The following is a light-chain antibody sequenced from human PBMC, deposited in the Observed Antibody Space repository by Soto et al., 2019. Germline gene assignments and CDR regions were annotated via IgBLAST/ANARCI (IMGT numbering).Light chain of an antibody. J-gene: IGKJ5*01. CDR2: DAS. CDR1: QSINRH. V-gene: IGKV3-11*01. CDR3: QQRSNWPPIT. Sequence: EIVLTQSPATLSLSPGERATPSCRASQSINRHLAWYRQKPGQAPRLLIYDASNRATGIPARFSGSESGTDFTLTISSLEPEDFAVYYCQQRSNWPPITFGQGTRLEIK.